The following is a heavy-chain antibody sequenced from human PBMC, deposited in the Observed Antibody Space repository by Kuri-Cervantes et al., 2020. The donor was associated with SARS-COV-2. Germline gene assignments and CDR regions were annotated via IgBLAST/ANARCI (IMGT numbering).Heavy chain of an antibody. CDR2: IYYSGST. CDR3: ARGTLGITMIVVVNAHYYYGMDV. D-gene: IGHD3-22*01. CDR1: GGSISSYY. Sequence: SETLSLTCAVSGGSISSYYWSWIRQPPGKGLEWIGYIYYSGSTNYNPSLKSRVTISVDTSKNQFSLKLSSVTAADTAVYYCARGTLGITMIVVVNAHYYYGMDVWGQGTTVTVSS. J-gene: IGHJ6*02. V-gene: IGHV4-59*12.